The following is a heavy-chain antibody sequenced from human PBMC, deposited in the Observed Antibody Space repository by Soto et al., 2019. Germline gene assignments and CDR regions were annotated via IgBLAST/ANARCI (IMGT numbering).Heavy chain of an antibody. D-gene: IGHD3-22*01. CDR1: GYTLTNYA. CDR2: LNTGNGNP. V-gene: IGHV1-3*04. Sequence: ASVKVSCKASGYTLTNYAIHWVRQAPGQRLEWLGWLNTGNGNPQYSQKFQGRVTITRDTSASTAYMELSSLRSEDTAVYYCVREGCISGNCNGVFYWG. J-gene: IGHJ4*01. CDR3: VREGCISGNCNGVFY.